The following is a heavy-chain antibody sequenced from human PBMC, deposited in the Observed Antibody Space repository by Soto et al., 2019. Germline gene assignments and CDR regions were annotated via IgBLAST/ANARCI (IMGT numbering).Heavy chain of an antibody. Sequence: QVQLVQSGAEVKKPGASVKVSCKASGYTFTSYAMHWVRQAPGQRLEWMGWINAGNGNTNYSQKFQGRVTITRDTSASTADMELSSLRSEDTAVYYCARDVTAAGLDYWGQGTLVTVSS. CDR3: ARDVTAAGLDY. CDR2: INAGNGNT. D-gene: IGHD6-13*01. V-gene: IGHV1-3*01. CDR1: GYTFTSYA. J-gene: IGHJ4*02.